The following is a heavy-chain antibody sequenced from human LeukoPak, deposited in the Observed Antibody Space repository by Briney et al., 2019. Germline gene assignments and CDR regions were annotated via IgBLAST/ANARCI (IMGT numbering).Heavy chain of an antibody. V-gene: IGHV4-59*12. Sequence: PSETLSLTCTVSGGSISSYYWSWIRQPPGKGLEWIGFIYYSGSINYNPSLKSRVTISVDTSKNRFSLKLSSVTAADTAVYYCARARSYYYGSGTERSSDAFDIWGQGTMVTVSS. J-gene: IGHJ3*02. CDR3: ARARSYYYGSGTERSSDAFDI. D-gene: IGHD3-10*01. CDR2: IYYSGSI. CDR1: GGSISSYY.